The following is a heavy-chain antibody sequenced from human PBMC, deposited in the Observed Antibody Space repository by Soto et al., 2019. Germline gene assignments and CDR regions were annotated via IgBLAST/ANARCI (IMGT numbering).Heavy chain of an antibody. J-gene: IGHJ6*03. D-gene: IGHD3-3*01. Sequence: EVQLVESGGGLVQPGGSLRLSCAASGFTFSSYSMNWVRQAPGKGLEWVSYISSSSSTIYYADSVKGRFTISRDNAKNSLYLQMNSLRAEDTAVYYCARNDFWSGLYYYYVDVWGKGTTVTVSS. CDR2: ISSSSSTI. CDR3: ARNDFWSGLYYYYVDV. CDR1: GFTFSSYS. V-gene: IGHV3-48*01.